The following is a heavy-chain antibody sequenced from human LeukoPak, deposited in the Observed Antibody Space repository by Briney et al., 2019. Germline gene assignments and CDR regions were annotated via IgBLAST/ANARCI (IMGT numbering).Heavy chain of an antibody. V-gene: IGHV1-69*13. D-gene: IGHD3-22*01. CDR2: IIPIFVTP. Sequence: GASVKVSCKASGYTFTGYALHWVRQAPGQGLEWMGGIIPIFVTPSYAQKFQGRVTITADESTSTAYMELSSLRSEDTAVYYCARSDSSGYYESHYWGQGTLVTVSS. CDR1: GYTFTGYA. J-gene: IGHJ4*02. CDR3: ARSDSSGYYESHY.